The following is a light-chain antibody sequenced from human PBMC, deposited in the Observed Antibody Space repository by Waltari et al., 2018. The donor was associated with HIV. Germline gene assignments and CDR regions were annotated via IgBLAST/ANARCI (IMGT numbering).Light chain of an antibody. J-gene: IGKJ3*01. V-gene: IGKV1-39*01. Sequence: DIQMTQSPSPLSASVGDSVSITCRASQTVTNKVNWYQQKPGKAPQLLIYDASTLQSGVPSRFRGGGSGTDFTLTITSLQPDDFATYFCQQSYSSTLTFGPGTKLDIK. CDR2: DAS. CDR3: QQSYSSTLT. CDR1: QTVTNK.